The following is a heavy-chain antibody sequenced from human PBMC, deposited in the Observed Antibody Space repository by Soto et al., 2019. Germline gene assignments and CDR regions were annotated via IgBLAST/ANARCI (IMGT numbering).Heavy chain of an antibody. CDR1: GFTFSSYG. J-gene: IGHJ4*02. CDR2: ISYDGSNK. V-gene: IGHV3-30*18. D-gene: IGHD3-22*01. Sequence: QVQLVESGGGAVQPGRSLRLSCAASGFTFSSYGMHWVRQAPGKGLEWVAVISYDGSNKYYADSLKGRFTISRDNSKNTLYLQMNSLRAEDTAVYYCAKEWVYDTSGWSFDYWGQGTLVTVSS. CDR3: AKEWVYDTSGWSFDY.